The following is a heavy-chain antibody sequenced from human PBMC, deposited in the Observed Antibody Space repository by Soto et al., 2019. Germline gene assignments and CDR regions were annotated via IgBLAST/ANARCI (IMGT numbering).Heavy chain of an antibody. CDR2: ISYDGSNK. Sequence: PGGSLRLSCAASGFTFSSYGMHWVRQAPGKGLEWVAVISYDGSNKYYADSVKGRFTIPRDNSKNTLYLQMNSLRAEDTAVYYCAKDLGRWFYGMDVWGQGTTVTVSS. D-gene: IGHD2-15*01. CDR3: AKDLGRWFYGMDV. CDR1: GFTFSSYG. V-gene: IGHV3-30*18. J-gene: IGHJ6*02.